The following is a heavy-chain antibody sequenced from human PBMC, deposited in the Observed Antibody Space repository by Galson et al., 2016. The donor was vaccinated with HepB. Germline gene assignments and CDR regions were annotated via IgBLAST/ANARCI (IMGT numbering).Heavy chain of an antibody. D-gene: IGHD5-12*01. J-gene: IGHJ3*02. CDR2: ISSSSTYI. CDR3: ARESSGYDYDFDI. V-gene: IGHV3-21*01. Sequence: SLRLSCAASGFTLSRYTLNWVRRAPGKGLEWVSSISSSSTYIYYADSMKGRFTISRDNAKKSLYLQMSSLRVEDTAVYYCARESSGYDYDFDIWGQGTMVTVSS. CDR1: GFTLSRYT.